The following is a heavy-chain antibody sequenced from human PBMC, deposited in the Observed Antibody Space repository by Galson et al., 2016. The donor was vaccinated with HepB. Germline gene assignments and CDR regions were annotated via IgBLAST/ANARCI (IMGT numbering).Heavy chain of an antibody. CDR2: IYHSRRT. J-gene: IGHJ4*01. CDR3: ENLCLAVP. CDR1: NGSVTSSHW. D-gene: IGHD3-16*01. Sequence: SETLSPTCVVSNGSVTSSHWWSWVRQSPGKGLAWIGVIYHSRRTNYNPSLKSRVALSVDKSKNQFSLKVTSVPATDTAVYYRENLCLAVPWGQGILVTVSS. V-gene: IGHV4-4*02.